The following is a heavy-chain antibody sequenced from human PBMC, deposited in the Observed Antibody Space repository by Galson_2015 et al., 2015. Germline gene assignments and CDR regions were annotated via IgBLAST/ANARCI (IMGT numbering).Heavy chain of an antibody. CDR1: GFTFSNAW. V-gene: IGHV3-15*01. CDR2: IKSKTDGGTT. J-gene: IGHJ4*02. D-gene: IGHD6-13*01. Sequence: SLRLSCAASGFTFSNAWMSWVRQAPGKGLEWVGRIKSKTDGGTTDYAAPVEGRFTISRDDSKNTLYLQMNSLKTEDTAVYYCTTESSSSWRYVDYWGQGTLVTVSS. CDR3: TTESSSSWRYVDY.